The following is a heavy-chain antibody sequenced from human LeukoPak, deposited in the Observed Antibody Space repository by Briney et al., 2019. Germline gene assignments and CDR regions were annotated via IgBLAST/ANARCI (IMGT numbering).Heavy chain of an antibody. Sequence: GGSLRLSCAASGFTFSSYSMNCVRQAPGKGLEWVSTISSSSSYIYYADSVKGRFTISRDNAKNSLYLQMNSLRAEDTAVYYCAFGGVIVGVAYYGMDVWGQGTTVTVSS. CDR1: GFTFSSYS. D-gene: IGHD3-16*02. CDR2: ISSSSSYI. J-gene: IGHJ6*02. V-gene: IGHV3-21*01. CDR3: AFGGVIVGVAYYGMDV.